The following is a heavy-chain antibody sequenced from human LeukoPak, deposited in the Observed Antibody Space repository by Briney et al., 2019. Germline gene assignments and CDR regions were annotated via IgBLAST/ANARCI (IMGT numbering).Heavy chain of an antibody. D-gene: IGHD3-22*01. CDR1: GFTFSNYG. CDR3: GKSYYRSGYFFRTVEY. V-gene: IGHV3-33*06. Sequence: GGSLRLSCAASGFTFSNYGMHWVRQAPGKGLEWVARVWYDGTNKNYADSVKGRFTISRDNSKNTLFLEMNSLRAEDTAVYYWGKSYYRSGYFFRTVEYWGQGTLVTVSS. J-gene: IGHJ4*02. CDR2: VWYDGTNK.